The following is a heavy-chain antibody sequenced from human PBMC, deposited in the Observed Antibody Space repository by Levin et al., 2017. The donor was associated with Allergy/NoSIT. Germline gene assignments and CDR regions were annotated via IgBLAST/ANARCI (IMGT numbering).Heavy chain of an antibody. CDR1: GFTFSSYG. D-gene: IGHD6-19*01. J-gene: IGHJ4*02. V-gene: IGHV3-30*18. Sequence: GGSLRLSCAASGFTFSSYGMHWVRQAPGKGLEWVAVMSFDGSNKYYADSVKGRFTISRDNSKNTLYLQMNSLRAQDTAGYYCAKGRSGGWVAGSGFDYWGQGTLVTVSS. CDR2: MSFDGSNK. CDR3: AKGRSGGWVAGSGFDY.